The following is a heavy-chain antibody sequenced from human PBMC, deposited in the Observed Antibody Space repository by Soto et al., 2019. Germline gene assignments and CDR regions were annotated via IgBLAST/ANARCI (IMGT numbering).Heavy chain of an antibody. V-gene: IGHV1-69*01. CDR2: IIPIFGTA. CDR3: ARDKSVVITPYYYYYGMDV. Sequence: QVQLVQSGAEVKKPGSSVKVSCKASGGTFSSYAISWVRQAPGQGLEWMGGIIPIFGTANYAQKFQGRVKITADESTSTAYMELSSLRSEDTAVYYCARDKSVVITPYYYYYGMDVWGQGTTVTVSS. J-gene: IGHJ6*02. CDR1: GGTFSSYA. D-gene: IGHD3-22*01.